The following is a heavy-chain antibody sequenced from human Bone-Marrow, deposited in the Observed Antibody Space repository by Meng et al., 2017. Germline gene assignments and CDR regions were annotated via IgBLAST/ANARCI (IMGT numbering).Heavy chain of an antibody. Sequence: SVKVSCKASGGTFSSYAISWVRQAPGQGLEWMGGIIPIFGTANYAQKFQGRVTITADESTSTAYMELSRLRSEDTAVYYCAREGAVRGVMGFDYWGQGTLVTVSS. CDR3: AREGAVRGVMGFDY. CDR2: IIPIFGTA. V-gene: IGHV1-69*13. CDR1: GGTFSSYA. D-gene: IGHD3-10*01. J-gene: IGHJ4*02.